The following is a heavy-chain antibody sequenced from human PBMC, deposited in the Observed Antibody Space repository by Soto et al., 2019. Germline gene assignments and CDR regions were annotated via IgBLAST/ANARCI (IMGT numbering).Heavy chain of an antibody. J-gene: IGHJ4*02. V-gene: IGHV4-59*01. D-gene: IGHD6-13*01. CDR3: ARDAGQQLVYDY. CDR2: IYYSGST. Sequence: SETLSLTCTVSGGSISSYYWSWIRQPPGKGLEWIGYIYYSGSTNYNPSLKSRVTISVDTSKNQFSLKLSSVTAADTAVYYCARDAGQQLVYDYWGQGTLVTVSS. CDR1: GGSISSYY.